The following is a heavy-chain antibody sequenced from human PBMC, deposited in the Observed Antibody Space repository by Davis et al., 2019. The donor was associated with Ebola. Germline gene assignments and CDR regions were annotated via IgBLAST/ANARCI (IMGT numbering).Heavy chain of an antibody. CDR3: ARGTRDTAL. J-gene: IGHJ4*02. CDR1: AYTFTSYD. D-gene: IGHD5-18*01. CDR2: MNPNSGNT. Sequence: AASVKVSCKASAYTFTSYDMNWVRQAPGQGLEWMGWMNPNSGNTGYAQKFQGRVTMTRNTSITTAYMELSSLRSDDSAVYYCARGTRDTALWGQGTLVTVSS. V-gene: IGHV1-8*01.